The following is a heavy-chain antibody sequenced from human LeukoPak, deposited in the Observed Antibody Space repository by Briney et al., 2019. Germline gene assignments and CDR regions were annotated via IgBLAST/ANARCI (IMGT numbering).Heavy chain of an antibody. CDR1: GSTFSSYS. CDR2: ISSSSSYI. V-gene: IGHV3-21*01. Sequence: PGGSLRLSCAASGSTFSSYSMNWVRQAPGKGLEWVSSISSSSSYIYYADSVKGRFTISRDNAKNSLYLQMNSLRAEDTAVYYCARLGGSSGDYYYYYMDVWGKGTTVTVSS. D-gene: IGHD6-13*01. J-gene: IGHJ6*03. CDR3: ARLGGSSGDYYYYYMDV.